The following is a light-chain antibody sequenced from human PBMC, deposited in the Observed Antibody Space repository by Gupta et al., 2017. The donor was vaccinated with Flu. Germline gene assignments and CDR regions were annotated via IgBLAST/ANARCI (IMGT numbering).Light chain of an antibody. CDR2: GNS. J-gene: IGLJ1*01. CDR3: AAWDDSLNGHYV. V-gene: IGLV1-44*01. Sequence: SASATPGQRVTISCSGSSSNIGSNNVNWYQQVPGTAPKLLIYGNSQRPSGVPDRFSGSKSGTSASLAISGLQSEDEADYYCAAWDDSLNGHYVFGTGTKVTAL. CDR1: SSNIGSNN.